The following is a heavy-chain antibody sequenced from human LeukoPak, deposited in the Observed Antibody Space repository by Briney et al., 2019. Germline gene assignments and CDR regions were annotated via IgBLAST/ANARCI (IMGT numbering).Heavy chain of an antibody. CDR2: ISGSGGST. V-gene: IGHV3-23*01. Sequence: GGSLRLSCAASGFTFSSYAMSWVRQAPGKGLEWVSAISGSGGSTYYADSVKGRFTISRDNSKNTLYLQMNSLRAEDTAVYYCAKTIRRGDFVVEPAAMSYFDYWGQGPLVTVSS. D-gene: IGHD2-2*01. J-gene: IGHJ4*02. CDR3: AKTIRRGDFVVEPAAMSYFDY. CDR1: GFTFSSYA.